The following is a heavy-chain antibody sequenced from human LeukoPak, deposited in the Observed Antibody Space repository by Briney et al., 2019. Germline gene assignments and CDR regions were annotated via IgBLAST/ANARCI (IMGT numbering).Heavy chain of an antibody. D-gene: IGHD1-26*01. CDR3: IKDRTGTYPFDY. Sequence: GGSLRLSCSASGFTLSSYSRHWVRQAPGKGLEYVSTSGGATYYADSVKGRFTISRDNAKNTLYLQMSSLRAEDTAVYYCIKDRTGTYPFDYWGQGTLVTVSS. V-gene: IGHV3-64D*09. CDR1: GFTLSSYS. CDR2: SGGAT. J-gene: IGHJ4*02.